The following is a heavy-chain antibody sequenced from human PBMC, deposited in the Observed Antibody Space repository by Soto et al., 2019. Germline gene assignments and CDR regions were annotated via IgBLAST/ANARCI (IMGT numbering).Heavy chain of an antibody. CDR3: AGTTSHHWLYMDV. J-gene: IGHJ6*03. V-gene: IGHV6-1*01. D-gene: IGHD1-7*01. CDR2: TYYRSRWYN. CDR1: GASVSSNSAA. Sequence: QVQLQESGPGLVKPAQTLSLTCVISGASVSSNSAAWNWIRLSPSRGLEWLARTYYRSRWYNEYAVSVRSRINVNPDTSKNQFSLQLTSVTPEDTAVYYCAGTTSHHWLYMDVWGKGATVTVSS.